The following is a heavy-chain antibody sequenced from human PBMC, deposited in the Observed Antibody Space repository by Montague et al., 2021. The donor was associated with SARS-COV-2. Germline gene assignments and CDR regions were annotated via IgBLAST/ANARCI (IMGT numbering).Heavy chain of an antibody. V-gene: IGHV2-5*01. CDR2: IYWXDDK. D-gene: IGHD3-22*01. Sequence: PALVKPTQTLTLTCTFSGFSLSTSGVGVGWIRQPPGKALEWLGIIYWXDDKRYSPSLKSRLTITKDTSKNQVVLTMTNMDPVDTATYYCAHRHSCDRSGYYRDYWGQGTLVTVSS. CDR1: GFSLSTSGVG. J-gene: IGHJ4*02. CDR3: AHRHSCDRSGYYRDY.